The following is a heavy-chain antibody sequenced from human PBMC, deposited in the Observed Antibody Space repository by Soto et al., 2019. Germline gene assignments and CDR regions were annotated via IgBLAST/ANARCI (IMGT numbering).Heavy chain of an antibody. Sequence: SETLSLTCTVSGGSISSSSYYWGWIRQPPGKGLEWIGSIYYSGSTYYNPSLKSRVTISVDTSKNQFSLKLSSVTAADTAVYYCARQASWAALYYFDYWGQGTLVTVSS. CDR3: ARQASWAALYYFDY. CDR1: GGSISSSSYY. V-gene: IGHV4-39*01. D-gene: IGHD2-15*01. J-gene: IGHJ4*02. CDR2: IYYSGST.